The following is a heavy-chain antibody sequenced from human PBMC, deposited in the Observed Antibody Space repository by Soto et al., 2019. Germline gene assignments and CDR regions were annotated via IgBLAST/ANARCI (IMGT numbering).Heavy chain of an antibody. V-gene: IGHV1-69*12. CDR1: GGTFSSHA. Sequence: QVQLVQSGAEVKKPGSSVKVSCKASGGTFSSHAISWVRQAPGQGLEWMGGIIPIFGTANYAQKFQGRVTITADESTSTAYMELSSLRSEDTAVYYCASRRGGCSGGSCEGAFDIWGQGTMVTVSS. D-gene: IGHD2-15*01. CDR3: ASRRGGCSGGSCEGAFDI. J-gene: IGHJ3*02. CDR2: IIPIFGTA.